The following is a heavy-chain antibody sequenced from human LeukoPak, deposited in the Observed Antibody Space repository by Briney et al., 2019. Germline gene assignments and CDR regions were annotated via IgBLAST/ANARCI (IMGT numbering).Heavy chain of an antibody. V-gene: IGHV4-4*07. CDR2: INTSGST. CDR1: GGSISSYY. CDR3: ARARYSGSYRYYFDY. J-gene: IGHJ4*02. Sequence: SETLSLICTVSGGSISSYYWSWIRQPAGKGLEWIGRINTSGSTNSNPSLKSRVTMSVDTSKNQFSLKLSSVTAADTAVYYCARARYSGSYRYYFDYWGQGTLVTVSS. D-gene: IGHD1-26*01.